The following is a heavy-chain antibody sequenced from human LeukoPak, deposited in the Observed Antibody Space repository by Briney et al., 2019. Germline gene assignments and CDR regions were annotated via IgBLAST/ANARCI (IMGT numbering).Heavy chain of an antibody. D-gene: IGHD6-13*01. J-gene: IGHJ6*02. CDR3: ARHLGGSRWWGVNYGMDV. V-gene: IGHV4-59*08. CDR1: GGSISTYY. CDR2: IYYSGST. Sequence: PSETLSLTCTVSGGSISTYYWSWIRQPPGKGLEWIGYIYYSGSTNYNPSLKSRVTISVDTSKNQFSLKRSSVTAADTAGYDCARHLGGSRWWGVNYGMDVWGQGTTVTVSS.